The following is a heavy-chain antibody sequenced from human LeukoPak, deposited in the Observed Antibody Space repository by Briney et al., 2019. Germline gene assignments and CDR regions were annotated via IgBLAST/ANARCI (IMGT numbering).Heavy chain of an antibody. D-gene: IGHD6-13*01. Sequence: GGSLRLSCAASGFTFSSYGMHWVRQAPGKGLEWVAFIRYDGSNKYYADSVKGRFTISRDNSKNTLYLQMNSLRAEDTAVYYCARRLLIAAAPSWFDPWGQGTLVTVSS. CDR3: ARRLLIAAAPSWFDP. CDR2: IRYDGSNK. V-gene: IGHV3-30*02. CDR1: GFTFSSYG. J-gene: IGHJ5*02.